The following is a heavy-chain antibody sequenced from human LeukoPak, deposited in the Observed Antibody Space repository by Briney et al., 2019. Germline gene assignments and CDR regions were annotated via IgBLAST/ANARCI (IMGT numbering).Heavy chain of an antibody. CDR2: IYYSGST. CDR1: GGSISSYY. CDR3: ARLYTAYYYDSSGYYFDY. D-gene: IGHD3-22*01. V-gene: IGHV4-59*08. J-gene: IGHJ4*02. Sequence: SETLSLTCTVSGGSISSYYWSWIRQPPGKGLEWIGYIYYSGSTNYNPSLKSRVTISVDTSKNQFSLKLSSVTAADTAVYYCARLYTAYYYDSSGYYFDYWGQGTLVTVSS.